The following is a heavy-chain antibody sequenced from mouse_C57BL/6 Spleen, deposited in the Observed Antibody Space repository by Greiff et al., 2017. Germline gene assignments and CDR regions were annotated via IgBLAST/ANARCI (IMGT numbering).Heavy chain of an antibody. Sequence: EVQGVESGGDLVKPGGSLKLSCAASGFTFSSYGMSWVRQTPDKRLEWVATISSGGSYTYYPDSVKGRFTISRDNAKNTLYLQMSSLKSEDTAMYYCASLHYYGSSPPFADWGQGTLVTVSA. CDR2: ISSGGSYT. J-gene: IGHJ3*01. D-gene: IGHD1-1*01. V-gene: IGHV5-6*01. CDR3: ASLHYYGSSPPFAD. CDR1: GFTFSSYG.